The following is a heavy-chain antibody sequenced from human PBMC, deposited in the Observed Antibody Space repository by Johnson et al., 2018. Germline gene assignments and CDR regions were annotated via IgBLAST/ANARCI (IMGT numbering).Heavy chain of an antibody. D-gene: IGHD3-3*01. J-gene: IGHJ6*02. CDR2: ISSSSSTI. V-gene: IGHV3-48*02. CDR3: ARPTYDFWRGYHPRYYYYGMDV. Sequence: VQLVESGGGLVQPGGSXRLSCAASGFTFSSYSMNWVRQAPGKGLEWVSYISSSSSTIYYAASVKGRFTISRDNAKNSLYLQINSLKDEDTAVYYCARPTYDFWRGYHPRYYYYGMDVWGRGTTVTVSS. CDR1: GFTFSSYS.